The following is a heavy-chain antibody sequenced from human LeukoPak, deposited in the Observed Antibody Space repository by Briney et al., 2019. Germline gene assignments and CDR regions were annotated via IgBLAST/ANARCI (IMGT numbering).Heavy chain of an antibody. CDR3: ARGAYFYGSGINWFDP. CDR2: IYHSGST. Sequence: SETLSLTCTVSGYSISSGYYWGWIRQPPGKGLEWIGSIYHSGSTNYNPSLKSRVTISLDTSKNQFSLKLSSVTAADPAVYYCARGAYFYGSGINWFDPWGQGTPITVSS. CDR1: GYSISSGYY. J-gene: IGHJ5*02. D-gene: IGHD3-10*01. V-gene: IGHV4-38-2*02.